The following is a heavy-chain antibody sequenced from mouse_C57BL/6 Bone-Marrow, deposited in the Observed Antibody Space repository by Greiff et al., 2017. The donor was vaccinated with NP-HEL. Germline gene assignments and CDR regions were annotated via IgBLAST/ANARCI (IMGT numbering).Heavy chain of an antibody. CDR1: GFNIKDDY. V-gene: IGHV14-4*01. Sequence: EVQGVESGAELVRPGASVKLSCTASGFNIKDDYMHWVKQRPEQGLEWIGWIDPENGDTEYASKFQGKATITADTSSNTAYLQLSSLTSEDTAVYYCTTLWAFAYWGQGTLVTVSA. CDR3: TTLWAFAY. D-gene: IGHD1-1*02. J-gene: IGHJ3*01. CDR2: IDPENGDT.